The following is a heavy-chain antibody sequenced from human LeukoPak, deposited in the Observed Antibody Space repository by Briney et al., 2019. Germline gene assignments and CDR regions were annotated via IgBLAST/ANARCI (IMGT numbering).Heavy chain of an antibody. D-gene: IGHD6-13*01. Sequence: GGSLRLSCAASGFTFSSYAMHWVRQAPGKGLEWVAVISYDGSNKYYADSEKGRFTISRDNSKNTLYLQMNSLRAEDTAVYYCAKDTKAAGWGQGTLVTVSS. CDR2: ISYDGSNK. V-gene: IGHV3-30-3*01. CDR3: AKDTKAAG. CDR1: GFTFSSYA. J-gene: IGHJ4*02.